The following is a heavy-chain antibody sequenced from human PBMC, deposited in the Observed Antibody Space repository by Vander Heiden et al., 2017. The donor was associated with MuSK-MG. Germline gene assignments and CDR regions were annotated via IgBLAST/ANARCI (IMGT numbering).Heavy chain of an antibody. Sequence: QVQVVQSGAEVRKPGASVKVSCTASGYTFTTYAFGWVRQAPGQGLEWMGWISAYNGNTNYARKLQGRVTMTTDTSTSTAYMELRSLRSDDTAVYYCARVGTGNMGPFDYWGQGTLVTVSS. J-gene: IGHJ4*02. CDR2: ISAYNGNT. D-gene: IGHD1-1*01. V-gene: IGHV1-18*01. CDR1: GYTFTTYA. CDR3: ARVGTGNMGPFDY.